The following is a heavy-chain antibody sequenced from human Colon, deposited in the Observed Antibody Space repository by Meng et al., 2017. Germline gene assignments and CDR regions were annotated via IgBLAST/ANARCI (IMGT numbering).Heavy chain of an antibody. D-gene: IGHD3-22*01. J-gene: IGHJ4*02. Sequence: QVEIRPWGGGRLKPSRTLSLRLDVYGGSVSREFCSWIRQTPGKGMEWIGGISEGGGTLYNPSLKSRVFISVDTSNSELTLKLTSVTDADTGVYYCARGQGFLLHYFDNWGQGTLVTVSS. CDR2: ISEGGGT. CDR1: GGSVSREF. V-gene: IGHV4-34*01. CDR3: ARGQGFLLHYFDN.